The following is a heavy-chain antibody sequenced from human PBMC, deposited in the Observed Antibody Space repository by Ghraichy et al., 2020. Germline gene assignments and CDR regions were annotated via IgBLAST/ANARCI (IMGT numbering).Heavy chain of an antibody. V-gene: IGHV3-74*01. J-gene: IGHJ1*01. CDR2: ICFDGSCT. CDR1: GFSFSDYN. CDR3: ARDRSSWYAIQH. D-gene: IGHD6-13*01. Sequence: GGSLRLSCAASGFSFSDYNMHWVRQAPGKGLVWVSRICFDGSCTSYADSVKGRFTISRDNAKNTLYLQMNSLRAEDTAVYFCARDRSSWYAIQHWGQGTLVTVSS.